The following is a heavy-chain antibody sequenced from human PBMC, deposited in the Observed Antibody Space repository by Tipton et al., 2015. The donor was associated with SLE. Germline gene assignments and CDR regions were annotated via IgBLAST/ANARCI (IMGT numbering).Heavy chain of an antibody. CDR3: AREPLGYSSGWPTGPAFDI. Sequence: TLSLTCTVSGVSISSSTYYWSWIRQPPGKGLEWIGYIYYSGGTIYNPSLKSRVTVSLDTSKNQFSLKLSSVTAADTAVYYCAREPLGYSSGWPTGPAFDIWGQGTMVTVSS. J-gene: IGHJ3*02. V-gene: IGHV4-61*01. CDR2: IYYSGGT. D-gene: IGHD6-19*01. CDR1: GVSISSSTYY.